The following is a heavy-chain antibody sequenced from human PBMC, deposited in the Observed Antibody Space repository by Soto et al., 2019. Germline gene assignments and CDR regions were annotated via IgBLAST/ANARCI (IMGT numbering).Heavy chain of an antibody. Sequence: YWAWIRQPPGKGLEWIANIYYSGSTFYNPSLKSRVTISLDTSKNQFSLKLRSVTAADTAVYYCARHEAGWYFDSCGQGTLFTVAS. CDR2: IYYSGST. V-gene: IGHV4-39*01. J-gene: IGHJ4*02. CDR1: Y. D-gene: IGHD6-25*01. CDR3: ARHEAGWYFDS.